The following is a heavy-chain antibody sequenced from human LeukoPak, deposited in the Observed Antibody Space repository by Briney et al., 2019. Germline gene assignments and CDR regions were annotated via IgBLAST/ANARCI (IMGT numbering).Heavy chain of an antibody. J-gene: IGHJ4*02. V-gene: IGHV3-23*01. Sequence: PGGSLRLSVAASGFTFSSMPMSGVRRAPGKGWGGVSAISGSGGSTYYADSVKGRFTISRDNSKNTLYLQMNSLRAEDTAVYYCARTQWLVFGDYWGQGTLVTVSS. D-gene: IGHD6-19*01. CDR2: ISGSGGST. CDR3: ARTQWLVFGDY. CDR1: GFTFSSMP.